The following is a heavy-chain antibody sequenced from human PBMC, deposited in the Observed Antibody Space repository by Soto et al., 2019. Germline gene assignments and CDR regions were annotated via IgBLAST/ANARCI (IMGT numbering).Heavy chain of an antibody. D-gene: IGHD2-15*01. Sequence: ASVKVSCKSSGYTFSSYGITWVRQAPGQGLEWLGWISPYNGKTKYAQKFQGRVTMTTDSSTRPAYMELRSLRSDDTAVYYCARDSSTGTCYYCYFDYWGQGTVVTVSS. V-gene: IGHV1-18*01. CDR2: ISPYNGKT. CDR3: ARDSSTGTCYYCYFDY. CDR1: GYTFSSYG. J-gene: IGHJ4*02.